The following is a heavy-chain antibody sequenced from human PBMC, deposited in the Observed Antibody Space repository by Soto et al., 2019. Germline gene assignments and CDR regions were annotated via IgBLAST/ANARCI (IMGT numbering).Heavy chain of an antibody. CDR2: ISYDGSNK. Sequence: PGGSLRLSCAASGFTFSSYGMHWVRQAPGKGLEWVAVISYDGSNKYYADSVKGRFTISRDNSKNTLYLQMNSLRAEDTAVYYCAKSTGYFDYWGQVTLFTVSS. CDR1: GFTFSSYG. J-gene: IGHJ4*02. V-gene: IGHV3-30*18. CDR3: AKSTGYFDY.